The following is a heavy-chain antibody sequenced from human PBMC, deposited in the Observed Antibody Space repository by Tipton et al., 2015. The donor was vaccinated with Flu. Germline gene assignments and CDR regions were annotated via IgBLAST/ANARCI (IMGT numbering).Heavy chain of an antibody. CDR2: IYYTGST. J-gene: IGHJ5*02. CDR3: ARDRGFSNWFDP. D-gene: IGHD3-10*01. CDR1: GGSISSGGYY. Sequence: TLSLTCTVSGGSISSGGYYWSWIRQHPRKGLEWIGYIYYTGSTYHNPTLKSRVTMPLDTSKNHFSLKLSSVTAADTAVYYCARDRGFSNWFDPWGQGTLVTVSS. V-gene: IGHV4-31*03.